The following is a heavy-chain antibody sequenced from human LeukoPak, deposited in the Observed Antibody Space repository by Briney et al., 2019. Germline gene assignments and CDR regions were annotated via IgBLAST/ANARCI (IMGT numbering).Heavy chain of an antibody. CDR1: GFTFSSYW. CDR2: LNSDGSST. J-gene: IGHJ6*02. V-gene: IGHV3-74*01. Sequence: GGSLTLSCAASGFTFSSYWMLWVRQAPGKGLVWVSRLNSDGSSTSYADSVKGRFTISGDNAKNTLYLQMLRAEDTAVYYYARALVVPAARTYYYYGMDVWGQGTTVTVSS. CDR3: ARALVVPAARTYYYYGMDV. D-gene: IGHD2-2*01.